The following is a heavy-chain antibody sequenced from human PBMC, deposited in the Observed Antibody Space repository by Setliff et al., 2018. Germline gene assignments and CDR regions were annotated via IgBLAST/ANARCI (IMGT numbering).Heavy chain of an antibody. Sequence: GSLRLSCTASGFSYSNCWVSWVRQAPGKGLEWVANINQGGSDQFYVESVKGRFTISRDNARNSLYLQMNSLRVEDTAVYYCARDVFDFRTGQAGPWGQGTLVTVSS. CDR2: INQGGSDQ. V-gene: IGHV3-7*01. J-gene: IGHJ5*02. CDR1: GFSYSNCW. D-gene: IGHD3-3*01. CDR3: ARDVFDFRTGQAGP.